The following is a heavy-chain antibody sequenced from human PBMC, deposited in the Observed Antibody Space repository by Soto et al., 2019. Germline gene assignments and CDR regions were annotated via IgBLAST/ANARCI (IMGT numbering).Heavy chain of an antibody. Sequence: QVQLQESGPGLVKPLETLSLTCTVSGGSIDSGDYYWSWIRQPPGKGLEWIGYVYYSGTTNYNPFLKSRVNLSLDKSKNQFSLKMNSVTSADMAVYYCARDVIVPPNYFAPSGQGTLVTVSS. CDR3: ARDVIVPPNYFAP. CDR1: GGSIDSGDYY. V-gene: IGHV4-61*08. D-gene: IGHD2-8*01. CDR2: VYYSGTT. J-gene: IGHJ5*02.